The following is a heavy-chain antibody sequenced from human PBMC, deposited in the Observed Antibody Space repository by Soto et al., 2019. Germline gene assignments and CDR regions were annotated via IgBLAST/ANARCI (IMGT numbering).Heavy chain of an antibody. D-gene: IGHD2-21*01. CDR3: PRRRDWTAVDPLDY. CDR2: VRGKRGNYGT. J-gene: IGHJ4*02. Sequence: EVQLVESGGGLVQPGGSLKLSCAASGFAFSDSAMHWVRQASGKGLEWIGRVRGKRGNYGTEYAASVKDSFTISRDDSKTTTYLQMRSLRVEETAVYYSPRRRDWTAVDPLDYGGQGTLFTVSS. V-gene: IGHV3-73*02. CDR1: GFAFSDSA.